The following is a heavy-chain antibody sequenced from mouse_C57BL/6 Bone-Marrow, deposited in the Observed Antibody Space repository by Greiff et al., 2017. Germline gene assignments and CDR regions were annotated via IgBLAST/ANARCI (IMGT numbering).Heavy chain of an antibody. CDR2: FHPYNDDT. CDR3: ARGGNYGGYYFDY. V-gene: IGHV1-47*01. J-gene: IGHJ2*01. CDR1: GYTFTTYP. Sequence: QVQLQQSGAELVKPGASVKMSCKASGYTFTTYPIEWMKQNPGKSLEWIGNFHPYNDDTKYNEKFKGKATLTVAKSSRTVYFELSRLTSDDSAVYYCARGGNYGGYYFDYWGQGTTLTVSS. D-gene: IGHD2-4*01.